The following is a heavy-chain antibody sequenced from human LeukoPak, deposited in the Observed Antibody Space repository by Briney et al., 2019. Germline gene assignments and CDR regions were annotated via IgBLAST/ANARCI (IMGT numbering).Heavy chain of an antibody. J-gene: IGHJ4*02. Sequence: SETLSLTCTVSGGSISSGGYSWSWIRQPPGKGLGWIGYIYYSGSTYYNPSLKSRVTISVDTSKNQFSLKLSSVTAADTAVYYCARDRLSTKEFDYWGQGTLVTVSS. CDR2: IYYSGST. CDR1: GGSISSGGYS. CDR3: ARDRLSTKEFDY. D-gene: IGHD4/OR15-4a*01. V-gene: IGHV4-30-4*01.